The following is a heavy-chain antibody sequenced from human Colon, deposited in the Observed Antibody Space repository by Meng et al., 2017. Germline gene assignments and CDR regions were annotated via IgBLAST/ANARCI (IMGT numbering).Heavy chain of an antibody. CDR1: GFAFSDSS. D-gene: IGHD6-19*01. CDR3: TRHPSRNMAGVNLYYGLDI. J-gene: IGHJ6*02. Sequence: GGSLRLSCAASGFAFSDSSIHWVRQASGKGLEWVGRIRSNANRFAKAYAASVKGRFTISRDDSKNTAYLQMNSLEIEDTAVYYCTRHPSRNMAGVNLYYGLDIWGQGTTVTVSS. V-gene: IGHV3-73*01. CDR2: IRSNANRFAK.